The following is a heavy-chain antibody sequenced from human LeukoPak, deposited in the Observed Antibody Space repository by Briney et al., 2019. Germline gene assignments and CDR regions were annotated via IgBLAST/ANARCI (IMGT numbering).Heavy chain of an antibody. V-gene: IGHV5-51*01. CDR2: IYPDDSKT. CDR3: ARGGCYLDY. CDR1: GYCFFGYW. J-gene: IGHJ4*02. D-gene: IGHD3-16*01. Sequence: GESLKISCKGSGYCFFGYWIGWVRQMPGKGMEWMGIIYPDDSKTRYSPSFQGQVTMSADKSINTAYLQWSSLKASDTAMYYCARGGCYLDYWGQGTLVTVSS.